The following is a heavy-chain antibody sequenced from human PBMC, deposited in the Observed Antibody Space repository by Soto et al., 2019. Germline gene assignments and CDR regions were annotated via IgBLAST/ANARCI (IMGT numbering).Heavy chain of an antibody. Sequence: SGPTLVNPTQTLTLTGTFSGFSLSTSGMCVSWIRQPPGKALEWLARIDWDDDKYYSTSLKTRLTISKDTSKNQVVLTMTNMDPVDTATYYCARLPIVVASMDVWGKGTTVTVS. CDR3: ARLPIVVASMDV. CDR2: IDWDDDK. J-gene: IGHJ6*03. D-gene: IGHD2-2*01. V-gene: IGHV2-70*11. CDR1: GFSLSTSGMC.